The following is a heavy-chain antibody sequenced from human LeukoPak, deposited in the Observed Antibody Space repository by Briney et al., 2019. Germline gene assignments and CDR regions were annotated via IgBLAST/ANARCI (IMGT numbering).Heavy chain of an antibody. CDR3: AKDGGSTSWPDY. Sequence: GGSLRLSCATSGYTFDDYTMNWVRQPLGKGLEWVSLINWDGSSTYSADSVKGRFTISRDNSKNSLYLQMNSLRTEDTAMYYCAKDGGSTSWPDYWGQGTLVTVSS. V-gene: IGHV3-43*01. D-gene: IGHD6-13*01. CDR1: GYTFDDYT. J-gene: IGHJ4*02. CDR2: INWDGSST.